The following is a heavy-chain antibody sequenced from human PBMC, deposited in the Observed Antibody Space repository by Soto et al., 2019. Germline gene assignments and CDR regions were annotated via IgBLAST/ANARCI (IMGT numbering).Heavy chain of an antibody. D-gene: IGHD3-10*01. CDR3: ARDTISHGSGSFKREINDY. CDR1: GGTFSSYA. J-gene: IGHJ4*02. Sequence: GASVKVSCKASGGTFSSYAISWVRQAPGQGLEWMGGINPIFGTADYAQKFQGRVTITADESTSTAYMELSSLRSEDTAVYYCARDTISHGSGSFKREINDYWGQGTLVTVSS. V-gene: IGHV1-69*13. CDR2: INPIFGTA.